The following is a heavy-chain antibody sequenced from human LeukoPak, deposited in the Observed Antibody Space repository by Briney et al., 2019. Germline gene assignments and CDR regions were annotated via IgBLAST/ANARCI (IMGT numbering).Heavy chain of an antibody. Sequence: GGSLRLSCAASGFTFSSYGMHWVRQAPGKGLEWVAVISYDGSNKYYADSVKGRFTISRDNSKNTLFLLMNSLRAEDTAIYYCAKDRNADLVSYYFDYWGQGTLVTVSS. D-gene: IGHD6-6*01. V-gene: IGHV3-30*18. J-gene: IGHJ4*02. CDR1: GFTFSSYG. CDR3: AKDRNADLVSYYFDY. CDR2: ISYDGSNK.